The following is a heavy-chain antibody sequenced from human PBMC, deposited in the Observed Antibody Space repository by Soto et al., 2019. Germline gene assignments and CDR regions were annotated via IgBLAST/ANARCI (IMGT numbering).Heavy chain of an antibody. Sequence: TLSLTCAVSGYSISSSNWWGWIRQPPGKGLEWIGYIYYSGTTYYNPSLKSRVTMPVDTSKNQFSLKLTSVTAVDTAVYYCARREIQGPIDYWGQGTLVTVSS. CDR1: GYSISSSNW. J-gene: IGHJ4*02. V-gene: IGHV4-28*01. D-gene: IGHD1-26*01. CDR2: IYYSGTT. CDR3: ARREIQGPIDY.